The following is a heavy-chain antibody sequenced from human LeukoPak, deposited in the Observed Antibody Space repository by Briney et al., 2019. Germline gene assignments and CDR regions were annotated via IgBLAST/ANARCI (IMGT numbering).Heavy chain of an antibody. J-gene: IGHJ4*02. V-gene: IGHV1-2*02. CDR1: GYTFTGYY. Sequence: ASVKVSCKASGYTFTGYYMHWVRQAPGQGLEWMGWINPNSGGTNYAQKFQGRVTMTRDTSISTAYMELSRLRSDDTAVYYCARGVADILTGRAIYHFDYWGQGTLVTVSS. D-gene: IGHD3-9*01. CDR2: INPNSGGT. CDR3: ARGVADILTGRAIYHFDY.